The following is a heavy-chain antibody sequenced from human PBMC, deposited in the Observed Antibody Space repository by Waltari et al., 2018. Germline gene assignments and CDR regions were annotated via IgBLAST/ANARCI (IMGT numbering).Heavy chain of an antibody. Sequence: QEQLQQWGAGLLKPSETLSLTCAVYGGSFSRYSWRWIRQPPRKGLEWIGEIKHSGSTNYNPSLKSRVTISGDTSKNQFSLKLSSVTAADTAVYYWARRKGAQWLYTPFYYYMDVWGEGTTLTVSS. D-gene: IGHD6-19*01. CDR2: IKHSGST. V-gene: IGHV4-34*01. J-gene: IGHJ6*03. CDR3: ARRKGAQWLYTPFYYYMDV. CDR1: GGSFSRYS.